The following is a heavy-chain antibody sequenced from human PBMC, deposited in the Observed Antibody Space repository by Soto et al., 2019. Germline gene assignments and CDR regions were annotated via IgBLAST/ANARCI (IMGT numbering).Heavy chain of an antibody. CDR1: GFTFSSYG. J-gene: IGHJ3*02. D-gene: IGHD1-26*01. Sequence: QVQLVESGGGVVQPGRSLRLSCAASGFTFSSYGMHWVRQAPGKGLEWVAVIWYDGSNKYYADSVKGRFTISRDNSKNTLYLQMNSLRAEDTAVYYCARDPGATGACDIWGQGRMVTVSS. CDR2: IWYDGSNK. V-gene: IGHV3-33*01. CDR3: ARDPGATGACDI.